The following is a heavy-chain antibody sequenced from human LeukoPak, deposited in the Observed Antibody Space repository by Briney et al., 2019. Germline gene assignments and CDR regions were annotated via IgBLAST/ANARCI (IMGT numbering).Heavy chain of an antibody. J-gene: IGHJ4*02. CDR3: ARSSLWFGESTSGGFDY. CDR2: ISYDGSNK. Sequence: GGSLRLSCAASGFTFSSYAMHWVRQAPGKGLEWVAVISYDGSNKYYADSVKGRFTISRDNSKNTLYLQMNSLRAEDTAVYYCARSSLWFGESTSGGFDYWGQGTLVTVSS. D-gene: IGHD3-10*01. V-gene: IGHV3-30-3*01. CDR1: GFTFSSYA.